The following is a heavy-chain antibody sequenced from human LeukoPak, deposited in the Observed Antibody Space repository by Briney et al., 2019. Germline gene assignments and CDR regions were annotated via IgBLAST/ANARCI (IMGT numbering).Heavy chain of an antibody. J-gene: IGHJ5*02. CDR2: MNPNSGNT. Sequence: EASVKVSCKASGYTFTSYDINWVRKATGQGLEWMGWMNPNSGNTGYAQKFQGRVTITRNTSISTAYMELSSLRSEDTAVYYCARGRSIAARQNWFDPWGQGTLVTVSS. CDR3: ARGRSIAARQNWFDP. D-gene: IGHD6-6*01. CDR1: GYTFTSYD. V-gene: IGHV1-8*03.